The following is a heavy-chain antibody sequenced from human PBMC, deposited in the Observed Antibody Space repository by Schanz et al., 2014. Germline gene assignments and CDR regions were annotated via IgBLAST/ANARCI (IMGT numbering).Heavy chain of an antibody. CDR2: IYSSGST. Sequence: EVRLVESGGGLVKPGGSLRLSCAASGFTVSNSYIHWVRQAPGKGLEWVSTIYSSGSTYYADSVRGRFTISRDNAENTLYLQMNSLRVEDTAVYYCAMGGYQLHHWGQGTLVTVSS. V-gene: IGHV3-66*01. CDR3: AMGGYQLHH. D-gene: IGHD1-7*01. CDR1: GFTVSNSY. J-gene: IGHJ4*02.